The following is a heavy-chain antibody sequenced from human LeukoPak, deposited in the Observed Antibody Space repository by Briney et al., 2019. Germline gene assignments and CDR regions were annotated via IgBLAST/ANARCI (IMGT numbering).Heavy chain of an antibody. V-gene: IGHV1-18*04. Sequence: GASVKVSCKASGYTFTGYYMHWVRQAPGQGLEWMGWISAYNGDTNYAQKFQGRVTMTTDTSTSTAYMELRSLRSDDTAVYHCARDPSNTSGRYAYFDYWGQGTLVTVSS. CDR2: ISAYNGDT. CDR1: GYTFTGYY. D-gene: IGHD6-19*01. J-gene: IGHJ4*02. CDR3: ARDPSNTSGRYAYFDY.